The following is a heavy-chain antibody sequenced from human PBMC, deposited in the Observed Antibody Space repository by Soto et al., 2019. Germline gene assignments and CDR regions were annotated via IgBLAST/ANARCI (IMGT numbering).Heavy chain of an antibody. CDR2: ISAYNGNT. D-gene: IGHD3-3*01. J-gene: IGHJ2*01. Sequence: QVQLVQSGAEVKKPGASVKVSCKASGYTFTSYGISWVRQAPGQGLEWMGWISAYNGNTNYAQKLQGRVTMTTDTSTSTAYMERRSLRSDDTAVYYCASAAYDFGSGNYWYFDLWCRGTLVTVSS. CDR1: GYTFTSYG. V-gene: IGHV1-18*04. CDR3: ASAAYDFGSGNYWYFDL.